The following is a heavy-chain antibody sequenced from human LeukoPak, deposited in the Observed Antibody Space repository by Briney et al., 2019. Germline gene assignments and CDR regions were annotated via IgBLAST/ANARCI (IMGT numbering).Heavy chain of an antibody. D-gene: IGHD3-22*01. CDR2: IKQDGSEK. Sequence: GGSLRLSCAASGFTFSSYWMSWVRQAPGKGLEWVANIKQDGSEKYYVDSVKGRFTISRDNAKNSLYLQMNSLRAEDTAVYYCARVRYYDSSGYKYYFDYSGQGTLVTVSS. V-gene: IGHV3-7*01. CDR3: ARVRYYDSSGYKYYFDY. J-gene: IGHJ4*02. CDR1: GFTFSSYW.